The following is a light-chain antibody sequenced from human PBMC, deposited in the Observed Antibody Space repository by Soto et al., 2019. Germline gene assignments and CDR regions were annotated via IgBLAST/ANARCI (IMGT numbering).Light chain of an antibody. J-gene: IGKJ4*01. Sequence: EVVLTQSPATLALSPGERATLSCRASQSVSTYLAWYQHKPGQAPRLLIYDASIRATGTPARFSGGGSGTDFTLPISSLAHDDLAVYYCQHGSHWPPGPTFGGGTKVEIK. CDR3: QHGSHWPPGPT. CDR1: QSVSTY. V-gene: IGKV3-11*01. CDR2: DAS.